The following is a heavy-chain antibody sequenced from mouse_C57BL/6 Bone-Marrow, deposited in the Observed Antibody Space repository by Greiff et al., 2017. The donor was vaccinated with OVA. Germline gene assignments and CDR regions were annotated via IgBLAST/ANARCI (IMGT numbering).Heavy chain of an antibody. Sequence: EVHLVESGGGLVKPGGSLKLSCAASGFTFSSYAMSWVRQTPEKRLEWVATISDGGSYTYYPDNVKGRFTISRDNAKNNLYLQMSHLKSEDTAMYYCARGVTTIVTTWYFDVWGTGTTVTVSS. J-gene: IGHJ1*03. D-gene: IGHD2-5*01. CDR3: ARGVTTIVTTWYFDV. CDR1: GFTFSSYA. V-gene: IGHV5-4*01. CDR2: ISDGGSYT.